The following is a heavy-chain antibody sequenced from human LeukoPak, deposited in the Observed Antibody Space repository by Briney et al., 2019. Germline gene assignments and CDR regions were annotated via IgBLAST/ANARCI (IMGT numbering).Heavy chain of an antibody. D-gene: IGHD3-10*01. V-gene: IGHV3-30*02. CDR3: ATYYTYYYYYYVDV. Sequence: GGSLRLSCAASGFTFSIYGMSRVRQAPGKGLEWVAFIRYDGSNKYYADSVKGRFTISRDNSKNTLYLQMNSLRAEDTAVYYCATYYTYYYYYYVDVWGKGTTVTISS. J-gene: IGHJ6*03. CDR1: GFTFSIYG. CDR2: IRYDGSNK.